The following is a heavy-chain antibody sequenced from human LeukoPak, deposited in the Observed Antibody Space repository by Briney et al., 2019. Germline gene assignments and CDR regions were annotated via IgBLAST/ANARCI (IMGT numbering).Heavy chain of an antibody. CDR2: IRSKAYGGTT. J-gene: IGHJ3*02. D-gene: IGHD6-19*01. CDR3: TRARQWLVGAFDI. V-gene: IGHV3-49*04. Sequence: GGSLRLSCTASGLTFGDYAMSWVRQAPGKGLEWVGFIRSKAYGGTTEYAASVKGRFTISRDDSKSIAYLQMNSLKTEDTAVYYCTRARQWLVGAFDIWGQGTMVTVSS. CDR1: GLTFGDYA.